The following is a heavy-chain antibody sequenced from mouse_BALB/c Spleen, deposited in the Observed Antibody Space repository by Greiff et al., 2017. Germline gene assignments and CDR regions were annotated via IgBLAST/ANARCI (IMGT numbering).Heavy chain of an antibody. D-gene: IGHD1-1*01. V-gene: IGHV3-6*02. J-gene: IGHJ3*01. CDR1: GYSITSGYY. Sequence: EVKLQESGPGLVKPSQSLSLTCSVTGYSITSGYYWNWIRQFPGNKLEWMGYISYDGSNNYNPSLKNRISITRDTSKNQFFLKLNSVTTEDTATYYCARESYGSSTYWGQGTLVTVSA. CDR3: ARESYGSSTY. CDR2: ISYDGSN.